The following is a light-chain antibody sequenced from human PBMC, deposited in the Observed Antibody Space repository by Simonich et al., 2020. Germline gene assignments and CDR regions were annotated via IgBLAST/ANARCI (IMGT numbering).Light chain of an antibody. J-gene: IGLJ2*01. CDR2: DVS. Sequence: QSALTQPASVSGSPGQSITISCTGTSSDVGGHNYVSWYQQHPGKDPKLKCYDVSKRPAGVSNRFSGAKSGNTASLTNSGLQAEDEADYYCSSYTSSSVVFGGGTKLTVL. CDR1: SSDVGGHNY. CDR3: SSYTSSSVV. V-gene: IGLV2-14*01.